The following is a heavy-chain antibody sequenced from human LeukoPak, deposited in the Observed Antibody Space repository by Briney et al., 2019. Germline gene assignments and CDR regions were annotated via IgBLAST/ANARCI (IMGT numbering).Heavy chain of an antibody. CDR2: ISSSSSYI. Sequence: GGSLRLSCAASGFTFSSYSMSWVRQAPGKGLEWVSSISSSSSYIYYADSVKGRFTISRDNAKNSLYLQMNSLRAEDTAVYYCARGLLLWFGELFHFDYWGQGTLVTVSS. J-gene: IGHJ4*02. D-gene: IGHD3-10*01. CDR3: ARGLLLWFGELFHFDY. V-gene: IGHV3-21*01. CDR1: GFTFSSYS.